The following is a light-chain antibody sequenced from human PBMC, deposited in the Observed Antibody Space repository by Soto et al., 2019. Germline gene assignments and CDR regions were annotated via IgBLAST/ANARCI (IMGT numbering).Light chain of an antibody. V-gene: IGLV1-44*01. CDR3: AAWDDSLNGPV. CDR2: DNN. J-gene: IGLJ3*02. CDR1: IANIGSDT. Sequence: QTFLSPPPSSSVTPGTRVTVLCSGSIANIGSDTVNWYQQLPGTAPKLLSHDNNKRPSGVPARFSGSKSGTSASLAISGLQSEDEADYHCAAWDDSLNGPVFGGGTKVNVL.